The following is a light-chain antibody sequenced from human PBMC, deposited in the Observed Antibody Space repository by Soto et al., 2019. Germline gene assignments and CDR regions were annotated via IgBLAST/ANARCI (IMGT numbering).Light chain of an antibody. CDR1: SSDVGGYNY. CDR3: CSYAGSYSYV. Sequence: QSVLTQPRSVSGSPGQSVTISCTGTSSDVGGYNYASWYQQHPGKAPKLMMYDVNKRPSGVPDRCSGSKSGNTASLTISGLEAEDEADYYCCSYAGSYSYVFGTGTKVTVL. CDR2: DVN. J-gene: IGLJ1*01. V-gene: IGLV2-11*01.